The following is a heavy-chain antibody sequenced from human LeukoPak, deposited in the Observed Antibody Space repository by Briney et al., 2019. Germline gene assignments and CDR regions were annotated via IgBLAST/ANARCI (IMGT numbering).Heavy chain of an antibody. V-gene: IGHV3-7*01. CDR3: ARADMGPSRRRTGGLWFGESTTSHTGFDY. D-gene: IGHD3-10*01. J-gene: IGHJ4*02. Sequence: PGGSLRLSCAASGFTFSSYWMSWVRQAPGKGLEWVANIKQDGSEKYYVDSVKGRFTISRDNAKNSLYLQMNSLRAEDTAVYYCARADMGPSRRRTGGLWFGESTTSHTGFDYWGQGTLVTVSS. CDR2: IKQDGSEK. CDR1: GFTFSSYW.